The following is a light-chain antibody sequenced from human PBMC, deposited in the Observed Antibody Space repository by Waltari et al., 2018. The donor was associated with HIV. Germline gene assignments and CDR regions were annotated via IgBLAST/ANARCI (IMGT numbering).Light chain of an antibody. V-gene: IGLV1-44*01. J-gene: IGLJ3*02. Sequence: QSVVTQPPSVSRTPGQTVPISCSGSTSNIGIKTVNWYQHLPGTAPRRRIYCKLHRPSVVPDRFSASKSGTSASLAISVLQSEDEADYYCASWDASLNGWVFGGGTKLTVL. CDR1: TSNIGIKT. CDR2: CKL. CDR3: ASWDASLNGWV.